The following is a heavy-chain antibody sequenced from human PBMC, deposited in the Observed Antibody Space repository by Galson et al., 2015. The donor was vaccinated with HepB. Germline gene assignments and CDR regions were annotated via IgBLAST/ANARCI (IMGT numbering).Heavy chain of an antibody. V-gene: IGHV3-23*01. J-gene: IGHJ6*02. CDR3: AKGDGVVPAAFYYYYGMDV. CDR2: ISGSGGST. CDR1: GFTFSSYA. Sequence: SLRLSCAASGFTFSSYAMSWVRQAPGKGLEWVSAISGSGGSTYYADSVKGRFTISRDNSKNTLYLQMNSLRAEDTAVYYCAKGDGVVPAAFYYYYGMDVWGQGTTVTVSS. D-gene: IGHD2-2*01.